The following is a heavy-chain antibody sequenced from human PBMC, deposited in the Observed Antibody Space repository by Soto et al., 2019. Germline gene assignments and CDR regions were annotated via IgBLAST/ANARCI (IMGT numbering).Heavy chain of an antibody. CDR3: ARGSSSYYDYGMDV. Sequence: PSETLSLTCAVSGDSISRGGYSWTWIRQPPGKALEWIGNIYDSGSTSYNTSLKSRVTMSVDTSKNQFSLRLTSVTAADTAVYFCARGSSSYYDYGMDVWGQGTTVTVSS. CDR1: GDSISRGGYS. J-gene: IGHJ6*02. CDR2: IYDSGST. D-gene: IGHD6-6*01. V-gene: IGHV4-30-2*01.